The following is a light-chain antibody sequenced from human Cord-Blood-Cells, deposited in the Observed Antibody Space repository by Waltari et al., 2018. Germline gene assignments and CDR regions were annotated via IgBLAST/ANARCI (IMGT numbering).Light chain of an antibody. CDR2: DVS. V-gene: IGLV2-14*01. Sequence: QSALTQPASESGSPGQSITISCTGTSSDAGGYNYVSWYQQHPGNAPKLMIYDVSNRPSGVSNRFSGSKSGNTASLTISGLQAEDEADYYCSSYTSSSTLVFGTGTKVTVL. CDR1: SSDAGGYNY. J-gene: IGLJ1*01. CDR3: SSYTSSSTLV.